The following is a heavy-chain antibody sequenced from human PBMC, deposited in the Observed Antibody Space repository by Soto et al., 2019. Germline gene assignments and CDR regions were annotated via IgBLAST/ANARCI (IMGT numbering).Heavy chain of an antibody. J-gene: IGHJ4*02. V-gene: IGHV3-74*01. CDR3: ACWGDFVPVGTYYLVS. CDR1: GFPYTNYW. CDR2: ISPDGSDA. Sequence: LRLSCAASGFPYTNYWKHWVRQTPGKGLMWVHRISPDGSDAGYAVFVEGRFTVARGNAKNTLFLQMHSLRAEDTAWDYFACWGDFVPVGTYYLVSWDQGTLVAASS. D-gene: IGHD3-16*01.